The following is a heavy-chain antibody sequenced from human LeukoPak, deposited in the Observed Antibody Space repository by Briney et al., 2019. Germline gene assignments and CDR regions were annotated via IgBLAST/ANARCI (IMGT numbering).Heavy chain of an antibody. Sequence: GGSLRLSCAASGFTFSSYSMNWVRQAPGKGLEWVSSINSSSSYIYCADSVKGRFTISRDNAKNSLYLQMNSLRAEDTAVYYCARDDCSGGSCYSGAFDYWGQGTLVTVSS. CDR1: GFTFSSYS. D-gene: IGHD2-15*01. CDR2: INSSSSYI. J-gene: IGHJ4*02. CDR3: ARDDCSGGSCYSGAFDY. V-gene: IGHV3-21*01.